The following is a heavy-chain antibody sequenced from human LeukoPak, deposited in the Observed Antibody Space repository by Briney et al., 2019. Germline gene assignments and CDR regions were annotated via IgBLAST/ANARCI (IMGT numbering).Heavy chain of an antibody. CDR3: ARDFRDSRGYYNWYFDL. D-gene: IGHD3-22*01. V-gene: IGHV3-66*02. CDR1: GFTVSNNY. CDR2: IYSGGST. Sequence: GGSLRLSXAASGFTVSNNYMSWVRQAPGKGLEWVSVIYSGGSTYYADSVKGRFTISRDNSENTLYLQMNSLRAEDTAVYYCARDFRDSRGYYNWYFDLWGRGTLVTV. J-gene: IGHJ2*01.